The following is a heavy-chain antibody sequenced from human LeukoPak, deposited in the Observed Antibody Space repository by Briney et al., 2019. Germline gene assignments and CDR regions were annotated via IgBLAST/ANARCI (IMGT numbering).Heavy chain of an antibody. CDR3: ARTSIAVAGTHYYYYYGMDV. V-gene: IGHV4-59*08. CDR2: IYYRGST. CDR1: GGSISSYY. J-gene: IGHJ6*02. Sequence: PSETLSLTCTVSGGSISSYYWSWVRQPPGKGLEWVGYIYYRGSTNYNPSLKGRVTISVDTSKNQFSLKLSAVTAADTAVYYCARTSIAVAGTHYYYYYGMDVWGHGTTVTVSS. D-gene: IGHD6-19*01.